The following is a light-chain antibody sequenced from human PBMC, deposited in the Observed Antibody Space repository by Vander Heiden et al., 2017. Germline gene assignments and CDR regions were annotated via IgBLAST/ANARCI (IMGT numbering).Light chain of an antibody. J-gene: IGKJ2*01. V-gene: IGKV1-39*01. Sequence: DIQMTQSTSSLSASVGDRVTITCRASQSISSYLYWYQQKPGKAPKLLIYAASSLQSGVPSRFSGSGSGTDFTLTISSLQPEDFATYYCQQSYSTPGTFGQGTKLEIK. CDR1: QSISSY. CDR2: AAS. CDR3: QQSYSTPGT.